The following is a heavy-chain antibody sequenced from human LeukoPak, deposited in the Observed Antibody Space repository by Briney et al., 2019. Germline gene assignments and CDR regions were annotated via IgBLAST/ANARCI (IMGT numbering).Heavy chain of an antibody. V-gene: IGHV1-69*05. CDR3: ATGGVRYFDWFGNY. Sequence: GASVKVSCKASGGTFSSYAISWVRQAPGQGLEWMGGIIPIFGTANYAQKFQGRVTITTDESTSTAYMELSSLRSEDTAVYYCATGGVRYFDWFGNYWGQGTLVTVSS. CDR1: GGTFSSYA. D-gene: IGHD3-9*01. J-gene: IGHJ4*02. CDR2: IIPIFGTA.